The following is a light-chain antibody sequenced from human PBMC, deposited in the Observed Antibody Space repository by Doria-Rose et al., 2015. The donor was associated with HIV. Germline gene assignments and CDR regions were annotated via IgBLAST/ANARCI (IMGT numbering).Light chain of an antibody. CDR3: QHFDKYFSWT. V-gene: IGKV1-5*03. CDR1: QSISNW. J-gene: IGKJ1*01. CDR2: KAS. Sequence: DIQMTQSPSTLSASVGDRVTITCRASQSISNWLAWYQQKPGQAPKLLIYKASTLQSGVPSRFRGSGSGTEFTLTINSLQPDDFATYYCQHFDKYFSWTFGHGTEVDIK.